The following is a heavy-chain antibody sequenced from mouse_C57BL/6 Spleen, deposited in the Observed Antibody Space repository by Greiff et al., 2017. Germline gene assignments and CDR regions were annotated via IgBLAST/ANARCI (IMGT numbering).Heavy chain of an antibody. CDR3: SRKTWDCAMDY. Sequence: QVQLKESGPGILQPCQTLRLTCSFSGFSLSTYGMGVGWIRQPPGKGLEWLVHIWWDDDKYYNPALKRRHIISKASSKNHVLLKIANVDTADTATYYYSRKTWDCAMDYWGQGTSVTVSS. CDR1: GFSLSTYGMG. CDR2: IWWDDDK. V-gene: IGHV8-8*01. J-gene: IGHJ4*01.